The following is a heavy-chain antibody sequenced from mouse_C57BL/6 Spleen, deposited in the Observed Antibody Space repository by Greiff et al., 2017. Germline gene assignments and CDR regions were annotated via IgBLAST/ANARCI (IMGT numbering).Heavy chain of an antibody. CDR1: GYTFTDYY. J-gene: IGHJ2*01. CDR2: INPNNGGT. V-gene: IGHV1-26*01. Sequence: VQLQQSGPELVKPGASVKISCKASGYTFTDYYMNWVKQSHGKSIEWIGDINPNNGGTSYNQKFKGKATLTVDKSSSTAYMELRSLTSEDSAVYYCAIYDGTTKCFDYWGQGTTLTVSS. CDR3: AIYDGTTKCFDY. D-gene: IGHD2-3*01.